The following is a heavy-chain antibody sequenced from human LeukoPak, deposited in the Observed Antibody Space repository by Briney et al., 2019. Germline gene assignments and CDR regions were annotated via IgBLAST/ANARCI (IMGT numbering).Heavy chain of an antibody. J-gene: IGHJ4*02. CDR2: IYSGGST. D-gene: IGHD2-8*02. CDR3: AKGRLDPNLVLDS. CDR1: GFTVSSNY. Sequence: GGSLRLSCAASGFTVSSNYMSWVRQAPGKGLEWVSVIYSGGSTYYADSVMGRFTISRDNSKNTLYLQMNSLRAEDTAVYYCAKGRLDPNLVLDSWGQGTLVTVSS. V-gene: IGHV3-66*01.